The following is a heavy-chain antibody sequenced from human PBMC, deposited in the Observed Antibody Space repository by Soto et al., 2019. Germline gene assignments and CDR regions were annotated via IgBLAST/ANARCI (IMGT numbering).Heavy chain of an antibody. CDR2: ISYDGSNK. V-gene: IGHV3-30-3*01. Sequence: GGSLRLSCAASGFTFSSYAMHWVRQAPGKGLEWVAVISYDGSNKYYADSVKGRFTISRDNSKNTLYLQMNSLRAEDTAVYYCARVDDGGNSEYYYYYGMDVWGQGTTVTVSS. J-gene: IGHJ6*02. CDR1: GFTFSSYA. CDR3: ARVDDGGNSEYYYYYGMDV. D-gene: IGHD2-21*02.